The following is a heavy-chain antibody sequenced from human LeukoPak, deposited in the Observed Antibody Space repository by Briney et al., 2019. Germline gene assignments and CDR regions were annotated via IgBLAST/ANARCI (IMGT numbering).Heavy chain of an antibody. CDR1: GFTFSSYE. CDR3: ARDRSDILGDYYYGMDV. D-gene: IGHD3-9*01. J-gene: IGHJ6*02. V-gene: IGHV3-48*03. CDR2: ISSSGSTI. Sequence: PGGCLRLSCAASGFTFSSYEMNWVRQAPGKGLEWVSYISSSGSTIYYADSVKGRFTISRDNAKNSLHLQMNSLRAEDTAVYYCARDRSDILGDYYYGMDVWGQGTTVTVSS.